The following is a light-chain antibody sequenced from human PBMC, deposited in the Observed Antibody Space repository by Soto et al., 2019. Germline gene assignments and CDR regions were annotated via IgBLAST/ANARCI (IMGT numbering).Light chain of an antibody. Sequence: EIVLTQSPGTLSVSPGERATLYCEASQSVSSYLAWYQQKPGQAPRLLVLGASSRATGIPDRFSGSGAGTDFTLTSTRLEPEDFAVYFCLRYSSSQWTFGQGTKVDIK. CDR3: LRYSSSQWT. CDR1: QSVSSY. V-gene: IGKV3-20*01. J-gene: IGKJ1*01. CDR2: GAS.